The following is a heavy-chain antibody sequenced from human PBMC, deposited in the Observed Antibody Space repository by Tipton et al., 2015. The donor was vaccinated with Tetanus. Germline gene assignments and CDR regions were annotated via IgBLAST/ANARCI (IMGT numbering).Heavy chain of an antibody. CDR3: ARDQARGARGWNYFDY. D-gene: IGHD6-6*01. CDR2: IYNSGST. CDR1: GGSISSGGYY. Sequence: TLSLTCTVSGGSISSGGYYWSWIRQHPGKGLEWIGDIYNSGSTYYNSSLKSRVTISVDTSKNQFSLKLNSVTAADTAVYFCARDQARGARGWNYFDYWGQGTQVTVSS. J-gene: IGHJ4*02. V-gene: IGHV4-31*03.